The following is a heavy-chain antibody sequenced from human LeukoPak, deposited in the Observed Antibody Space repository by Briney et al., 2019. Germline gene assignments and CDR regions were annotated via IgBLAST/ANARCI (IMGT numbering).Heavy chain of an antibody. D-gene: IGHD3-3*01. CDR2: IYYSGST. CDR3: ARGFTIFGVVSQTFDP. J-gene: IGHJ5*02. CDR1: GGSISSSSYY. V-gene: IGHV4-39*01. Sequence: PSETLSLTCTVSGGSISSSSYYWGWIRQPPGKGLEWIGSIYYSGSTYYNPSLKSRVTISVDTSKNQFSLKLSSVTAAGTAVYYCARGFTIFGVVSQTFDPWGQGTLVTVSS.